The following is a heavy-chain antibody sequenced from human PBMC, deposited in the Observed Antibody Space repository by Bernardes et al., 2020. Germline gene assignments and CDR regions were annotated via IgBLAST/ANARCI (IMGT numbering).Heavy chain of an antibody. V-gene: IGHV1-46*01. CDR1: GYTFTSYY. J-gene: IGHJ6*02. CDR2: INPSGGST. CDR3: ARRFPYCSSTSCYAGRGLSLSYYYYGMDV. Sequence: ASVKVSCKASGYTFTSYYMHWVRQAPGQGLEWMGIINPSGGSTSYAQKFQGRVTMTRDTSTSTVYMELSSLRSEDTAVYYCARRFPYCSSTSCYAGRGLSLSYYYYGMDVWGQGTTVTVSS. D-gene: IGHD2-2*01.